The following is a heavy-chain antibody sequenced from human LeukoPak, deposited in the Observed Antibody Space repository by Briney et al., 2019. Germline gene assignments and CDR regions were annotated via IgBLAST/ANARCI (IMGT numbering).Heavy chain of an antibody. J-gene: IGHJ4*02. CDR1: GYTFTSYD. CDR2: MNPNSGNT. D-gene: IGHD1-7*01. V-gene: IGHV1-8*01. Sequence: VASVKVSCKASGYTFTSYDINWVRQATGQGLEWMGWMNPNSGNTGYAQKFQGRVTMTRNTSISTARMELSSLRSEDTAVYYCAWGITGTTRLHYWGQGTLVTVSS. CDR3: AWGITGTTRLHY.